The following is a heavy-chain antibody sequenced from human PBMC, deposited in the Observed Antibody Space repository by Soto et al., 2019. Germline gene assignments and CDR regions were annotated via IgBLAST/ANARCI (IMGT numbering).Heavy chain of an antibody. CDR1: GYTFSNYG. J-gene: IGHJ5*02. V-gene: IGHV1-18*01. CDR3: ARVVPGAEAWFGP. D-gene: IGHD2-2*01. CDR2: ISLYSDGA. Sequence: QVQLVQSGGEVKRPGASLKVSCKTSGYTFSNYGITWVRQAPGQPLEWLGWISLYSDGANYAQKFQGRVSMTTDTSTNTAYMELRSLRSDDTAVYYCARVVPGAEAWFGPWGQGTLVTVSS.